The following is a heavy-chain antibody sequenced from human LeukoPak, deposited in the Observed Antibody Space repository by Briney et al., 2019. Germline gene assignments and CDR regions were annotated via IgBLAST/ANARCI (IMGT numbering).Heavy chain of an antibody. CDR2: IYSGGTT. CDR1: GFTVSSKY. D-gene: IGHD3-10*01. CDR3: ARESGAGRVGEHFFDY. J-gene: IGHJ4*02. Sequence: RGSLRLSCAASGFTVSSKYMSWVGQAPGKGLEWVSVIYSGGTTHYADSVRDRFTISRDNSKNTLYLQMNSLRAEDTAVYYCARESGAGRVGEHFFDYWGRGTLDPVSS. V-gene: IGHV3-53*01.